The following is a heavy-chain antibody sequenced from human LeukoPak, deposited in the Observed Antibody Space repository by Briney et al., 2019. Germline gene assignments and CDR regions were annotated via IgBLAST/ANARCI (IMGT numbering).Heavy chain of an antibody. D-gene: IGHD3-10*01. CDR3: ARDLRLWFGVLGY. CDR1: GYTFTSYG. Sequence: ASVKVSCKASGYTFTSYGLSWVRQAPGQGLEWMGWISDSNNKTNYAQNLQGRVTMTTDTSTSTAYMELRSLRSDDTAVYYCARDLRLWFGVLGYWGQGTLVTVSS. V-gene: IGHV1-18*01. J-gene: IGHJ4*02. CDR2: ISDSNNKT.